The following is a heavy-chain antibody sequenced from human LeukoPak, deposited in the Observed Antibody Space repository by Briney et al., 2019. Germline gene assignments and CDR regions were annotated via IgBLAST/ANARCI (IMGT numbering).Heavy chain of an antibody. V-gene: IGHV1-18*01. D-gene: IGHD3-9*01. Sequence: ASVKVSCKASGYTFTSYGISWVRQAPGQGLEWMGWISAYNGITNYAQKFQGRVTMTEDTSTDTAYMELSSLRSEDTAVYYCATSYYDILTGYRPLAYWGQGTLVTVSS. J-gene: IGHJ4*02. CDR1: GYTFTSYG. CDR2: ISAYNGIT. CDR3: ATSYYDILTGYRPLAY.